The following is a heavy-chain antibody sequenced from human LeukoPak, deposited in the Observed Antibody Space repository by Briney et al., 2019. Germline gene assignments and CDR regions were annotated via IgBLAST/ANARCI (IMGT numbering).Heavy chain of an antibody. J-gene: IGHJ4*02. CDR2: INQDGRVK. D-gene: IGHD4-23*01. CDR1: GFTFPNYW. CDR3: ARDRDDGGFEY. Sequence: PGGSLRLSCAASGFTFPNYWMSWVRQAPEKGLEWVANINQDGRVKQYVDFMKGRFTISRDNAKNSLYLQMNSLRAEDTAVYYCARDRDDGGFEYWGQGTLVTVSS. V-gene: IGHV3-7*01.